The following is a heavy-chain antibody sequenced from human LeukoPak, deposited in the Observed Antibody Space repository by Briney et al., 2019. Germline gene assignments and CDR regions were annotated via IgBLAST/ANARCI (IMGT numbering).Heavy chain of an antibody. CDR2: INPSGGST. J-gene: IGHJ4*02. CDR3: ARQGTHSSAIGMGY. CDR1: GYTFNNHY. V-gene: IGHV1-46*02. D-gene: IGHD6-19*01. Sequence: ASVKVSCKASGYTFNNHYMYWVRQAPGQGLEWMGVINPSGGSTSYAQKFQGRVTMTRDTSTRTVHMEVNSLRSEDTAVYYCARQGTHSSAIGMGYWGQGTLVTVS.